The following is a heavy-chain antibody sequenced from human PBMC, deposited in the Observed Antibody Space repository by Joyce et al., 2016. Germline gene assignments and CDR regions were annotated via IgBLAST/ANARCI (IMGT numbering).Heavy chain of an antibody. V-gene: IGHV4-4*07. D-gene: IGHD6-19*01. CDR3: ARGPGIAVGATGNIYNYAMDV. CDR2: VHSSGSA. Sequence: QVRLQESGPGLVKPSKTLSLTCTVSGASITGSYWSWVRQPPGGGLEWIGFVHSSGSADYTPSLKSRVTMLVDTSKKQLSLRLTSVTAADTAVYYCARGPGIAVGATGNIYNYAMDVWGQGTTVTVSS. CDR1: GASITGSY. J-gene: IGHJ6*02.